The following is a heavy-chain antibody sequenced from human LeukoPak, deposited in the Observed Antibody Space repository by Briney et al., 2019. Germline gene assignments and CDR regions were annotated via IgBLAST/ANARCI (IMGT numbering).Heavy chain of an antibody. V-gene: IGHV3-48*01. Sequence: PGGSLRLSCAASGFTFSTFGMNWVRQAPGKGLEWISYITSGSGTTFYSDSVKGRFTISRDNAKNSLYLQMNSLRAEDTAVYYCAREQTTGPQYYYYGMDVWGQGTTVTVSS. J-gene: IGHJ6*02. CDR1: GFTFSTFG. D-gene: IGHD4-11*01. CDR2: ITSGSGTT. CDR3: AREQTTGPQYYYYGMDV.